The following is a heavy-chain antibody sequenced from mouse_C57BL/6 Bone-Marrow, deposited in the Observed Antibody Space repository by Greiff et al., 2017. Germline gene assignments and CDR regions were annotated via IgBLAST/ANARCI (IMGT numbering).Heavy chain of an antibody. J-gene: IGHJ4*01. CDR3: ARLTYDGYGYAMDY. CDR1: GYAFTNYL. CDR2: INPGSGGT. V-gene: IGHV1-54*01. D-gene: IGHD2-9*01. Sequence: QVQLQQSGAELVRPGTSVKVSCKASGYAFTNYLIEWVKQRPGQGLEWIGVINPGSGGTNYNEKFKGKATLTADKSSSTAYMQLSSLTSEDSAVYFCARLTYDGYGYAMDYWGQGTSVTVSS.